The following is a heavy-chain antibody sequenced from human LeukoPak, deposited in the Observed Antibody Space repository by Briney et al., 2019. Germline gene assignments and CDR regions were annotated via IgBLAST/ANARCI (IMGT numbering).Heavy chain of an antibody. J-gene: IGHJ6*02. D-gene: IGHD3-3*01. CDR2: INAGNGNT. Sequence: ASVKVSCKASGYTFTSYAMHWVRQAPGQRLEWMGWINAGNGNTKYSQKFQSRVTITRDTSASTAYMELSSLRSEDTAVYYCARDRGYDFWSGYLPVWGQGTTVTVSS. CDR3: ARDRGYDFWSGYLPV. CDR1: GYTFTSYA. V-gene: IGHV1-3*01.